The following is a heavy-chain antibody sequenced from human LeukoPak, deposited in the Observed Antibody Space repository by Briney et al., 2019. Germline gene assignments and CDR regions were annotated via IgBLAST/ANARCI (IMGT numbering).Heavy chain of an antibody. CDR3: AKEFGGLYYYDSSGYFDY. CDR2: IRYDGSNK. J-gene: IGHJ4*02. Sequence: GGSLRLSCAASGFTFSSYGMHWVRQAPGKGLEWVAFIRYDGSNKYYADSVKGRFTISRDNSKNTLYLQMNILRAEDTAVYYCAKEFGGLYYYDSSGYFDYWGQGTLVTVSS. V-gene: IGHV3-30*02. D-gene: IGHD3-22*01. CDR1: GFTFSSYG.